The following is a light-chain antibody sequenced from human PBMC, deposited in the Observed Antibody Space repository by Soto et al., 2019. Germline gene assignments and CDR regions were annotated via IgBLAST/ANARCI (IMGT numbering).Light chain of an antibody. CDR3: QQYGSSPT. J-gene: IGKJ1*01. CDR1: QSLSSGY. CDR2: DAP. V-gene: IGKV3-20*01. Sequence: TELAQCPGTLSLSLGERVTLSCRASQSLSSGYLAWYQQKFGQAPRILIYDAPRRATGIPERFSGSGSGTVFTLTINRLEPEDVAVYYCQQYGSSPTLALGTKVDIK.